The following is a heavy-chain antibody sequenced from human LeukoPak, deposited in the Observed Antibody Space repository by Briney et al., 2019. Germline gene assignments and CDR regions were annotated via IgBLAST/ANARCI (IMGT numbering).Heavy chain of an antibody. V-gene: IGHV3-23*01. CDR3: AKLLTGVVVPAALVDY. Sequence: GGSLRLSCAASGFTFSSYAMSWVRQAPGKGLEWVSAISGSGGSTYYADSVKGRFTISRDNSKNTLYLQMNSLRAEDTAVYYCAKLLTGVVVPAALVDYWGQGTLVTVSS. CDR2: ISGSGGST. D-gene: IGHD2-2*01. CDR1: GFTFSSYA. J-gene: IGHJ4*02.